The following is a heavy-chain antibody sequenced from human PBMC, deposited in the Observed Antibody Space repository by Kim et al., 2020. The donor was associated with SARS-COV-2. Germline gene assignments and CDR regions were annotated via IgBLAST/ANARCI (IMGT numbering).Heavy chain of an antibody. V-gene: IGHV1-3*01. Sequence: KYSQKLQGRVTFTRDTSASTAYMELSSLRSEDTAVYYCASSGGSFGLNDCWGQGTLVTVSS. J-gene: IGHJ4*02. CDR3: ASSGGSFGLNDC. D-gene: IGHD3-16*01.